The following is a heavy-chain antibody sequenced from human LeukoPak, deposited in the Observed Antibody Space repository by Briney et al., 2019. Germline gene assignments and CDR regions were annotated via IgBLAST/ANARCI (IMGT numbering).Heavy chain of an antibody. V-gene: IGHV3-21*04. CDR3: AKGNFGYSYGFFDY. D-gene: IGHD5-18*01. J-gene: IGHJ4*02. Sequence: GGSLRLSCAASGFTFSSYSMNWVRQAPGKGLEWVSSISSSSSYIYYADSVKGRFTISRDNAKNSLYLQMNSLRAEDTALYYCAKGNFGYSYGFFDYWGQGTLVTVSS. CDR1: GFTFSSYS. CDR2: ISSSSSYI.